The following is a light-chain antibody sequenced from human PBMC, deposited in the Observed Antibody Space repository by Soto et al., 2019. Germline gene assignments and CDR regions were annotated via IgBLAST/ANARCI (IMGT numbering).Light chain of an antibody. V-gene: IGKV3-20*01. J-gene: IGKJ2*01. CDR3: QQCGSSPQT. CDR2: GAS. CDR1: QSVSSSY. Sequence: EIVLTQSPGTLSLSPGERATLSCRASQSVSSSYLAWYQQKPGQAPRLLMYGASTRATGIPDRFSGSGSGTDFTLTISRLEPEDFAVYYCQQCGSSPQTFGQGTRLEIK.